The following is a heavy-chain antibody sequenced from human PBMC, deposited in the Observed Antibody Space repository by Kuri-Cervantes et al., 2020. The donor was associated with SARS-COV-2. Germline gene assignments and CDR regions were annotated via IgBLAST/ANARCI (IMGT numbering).Heavy chain of an antibody. V-gene: IGHV5-10-1*01. CDR2: IDPSDSYT. Sequence: GGSLRLSCTASGYSFTSYWISWVRQMPGKGLEWMGRIDPSDSYTNYSPSFQGHVTISADKSISTAYLQWSSLKASDTAMYYCARASHRYCSSTSCYPAFDIWGQGTMVTVSS. CDR3: ARASHRYCSSTSCYPAFDI. J-gene: IGHJ3*02. CDR1: GYSFTSYW. D-gene: IGHD2-2*01.